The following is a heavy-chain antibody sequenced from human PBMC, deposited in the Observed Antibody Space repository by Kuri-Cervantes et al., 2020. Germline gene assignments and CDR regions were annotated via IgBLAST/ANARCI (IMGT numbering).Heavy chain of an antibody. CDR2: ISSSGSTI. J-gene: IGHJ4*02. CDR3: AKGARRGYDYYPPLL. CDR1: GFTFSSYE. Sequence: GESLKISCAASGFTFSSYEMNWVRQAPGKGLEWVSYISSSGSTIYCADSVKGRFTISRDNAKNSLYLQMNSLRAEDTALYYCAKGARRGYDYYPPLLWGQGTLVTVSS. V-gene: IGHV3-48*03. D-gene: IGHD5-12*01.